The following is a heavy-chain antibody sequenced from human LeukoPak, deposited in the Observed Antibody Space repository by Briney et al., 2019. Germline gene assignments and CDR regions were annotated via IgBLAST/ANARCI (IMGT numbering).Heavy chain of an antibody. CDR2: ISSSSSTI. CDR1: GFTFSSYS. CDR3: AREETGIAAAGRDAFDI. J-gene: IGHJ3*02. V-gene: IGHV3-48*01. Sequence: GGSLRLSCAASGFTFSSYSMNWVRQAPGKGREGVSYISSSSSTIYYADSVKGRFTISRDNAKNSLYLQMNSLRAEDTAVYYCAREETGIAAAGRDAFDIWGQGTMVTVSS. D-gene: IGHD6-13*01.